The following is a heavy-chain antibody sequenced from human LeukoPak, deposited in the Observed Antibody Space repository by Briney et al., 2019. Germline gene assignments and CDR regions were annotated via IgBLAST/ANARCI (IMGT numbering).Heavy chain of an antibody. V-gene: IGHV1-69*13. Sequence: ASVKVSCKASGGTFSSYTIYWVRQAPGQGLEWMGGIIPIFGTTKYAQKFQGRVTITADESTSTAYMELSSLRSEDTAVYYCARGLGIQLWAPPDYWGQGTLVTVSS. D-gene: IGHD5-18*01. J-gene: IGHJ4*02. CDR1: GGTFSSYT. CDR3: ARGLGIQLWAPPDY. CDR2: IIPIFGTT.